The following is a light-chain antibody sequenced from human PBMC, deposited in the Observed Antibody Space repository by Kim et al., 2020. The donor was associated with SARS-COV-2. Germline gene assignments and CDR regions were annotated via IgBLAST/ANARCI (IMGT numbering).Light chain of an antibody. CDR2: TNN. CDR1: SANNGINS. Sequence: GKRATSYCSGSSANNGINSVYVYLQPPGTAPKLHIYTNNQRPSGVPDRFSGSKSGTSASLAISGLQSEDEAYYSCAAWDDSLNGPVFGGGTQLTVL. J-gene: IGLJ3*02. CDR3: AAWDDSLNGPV. V-gene: IGLV1-44*01.